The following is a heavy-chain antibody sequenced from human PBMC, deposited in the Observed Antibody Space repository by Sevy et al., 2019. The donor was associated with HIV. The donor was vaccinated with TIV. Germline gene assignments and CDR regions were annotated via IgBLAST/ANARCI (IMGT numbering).Heavy chain of an antibody. J-gene: IGHJ5*01. CDR3: AGGAAAGRWFDS. D-gene: IGHD6-13*01. CDR1: GLTFDDYA. Sequence: GGSLRLSCVVSGLTFDDYAMHWVRRPPGKGLEWVSGITWNSGGIGYADSVKGRFTISSDNAKKSLYLQMNSLRIEDTAFYYCAGGAAAGRWFDSWGQGTLVTVSS. V-gene: IGHV3-9*01. CDR2: ITWNSGGI.